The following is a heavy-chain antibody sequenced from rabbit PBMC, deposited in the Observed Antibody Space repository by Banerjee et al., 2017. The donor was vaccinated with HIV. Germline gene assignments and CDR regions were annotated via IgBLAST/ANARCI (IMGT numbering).Heavy chain of an antibody. CDR2: INTSSGNT. V-gene: IGHV1S40*01. Sequence: QSLVESGGDLVKPGASLTLTCTASGFSFINKYVMCWVRQAPGKGLEWIACINTSSGNTVYAAWAKSRFTISKTSSPTVALQIASLTAADSAAYFCARDRDWTLDLWGQGTLVTVS. CDR1: GFSFINKYV. J-gene: IGHJ3*01. D-gene: IGHD4-2*01. CDR3: ARDRDWTLDL.